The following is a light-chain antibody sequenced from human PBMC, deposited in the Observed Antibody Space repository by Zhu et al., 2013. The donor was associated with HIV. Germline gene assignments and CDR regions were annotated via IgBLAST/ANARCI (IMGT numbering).Light chain of an antibody. Sequence: DIQMTQSPPSLSAALGDRVTITCRASQAINDYVAWFQHKPGRVPKLLIYAASTLHSDVSSRFVGSGSGTDFSLTITSLQPEDVATYYCQNYNSAPWTFGQGTKVEIK. CDR2: AAS. CDR3: QNYNSAPWT. V-gene: IGKV1-27*01. J-gene: IGKJ1*01. CDR1: QAINDY.